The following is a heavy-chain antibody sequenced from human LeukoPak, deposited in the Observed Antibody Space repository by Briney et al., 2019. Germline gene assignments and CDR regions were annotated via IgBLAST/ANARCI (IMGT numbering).Heavy chain of an antibody. CDR1: GFTFSRYS. J-gene: IGHJ4*02. CDR2: ISSSSNYI. Sequence: KTGGSLRLSCAASGFTFSRYSMNWVRQAPGRGLEWVSSISSSSNYIYYADSLKVRFSISRDNARNSLFLQMNSLRAEDTAVYYCARAVAGPAGEYYFDYWGQGTLVTVSS. V-gene: IGHV3-21*01. CDR3: ARAVAGPAGEYYFDY. D-gene: IGHD6-19*01.